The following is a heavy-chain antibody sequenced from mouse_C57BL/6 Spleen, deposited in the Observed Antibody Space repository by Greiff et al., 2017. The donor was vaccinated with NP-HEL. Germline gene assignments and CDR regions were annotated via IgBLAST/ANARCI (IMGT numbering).Heavy chain of an antibody. J-gene: IGHJ2*01. CDR1: GFTFSDYG. D-gene: IGHD4-1*01. V-gene: IGHV5-17*01. Sequence: EVQLVESGGGLVKPGGSLKLSCAASGFTFSDYGMHWVRQAPEKGLEWVAYICSGSSTIYYADTVTGRFPISRDNAKNTLFLQMTSLRSEDTAMYYWARPSLLGPPDYWGQGTTLTVSS. CDR3: ARPSLLGPPDY. CDR2: ICSGSSTI.